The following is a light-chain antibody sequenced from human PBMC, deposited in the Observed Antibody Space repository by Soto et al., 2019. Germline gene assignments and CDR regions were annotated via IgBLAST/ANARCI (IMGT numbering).Light chain of an antibody. CDR2: QDS. CDR3: QAWDTTTFV. Sequence: SSELTQPPSVSVSPGQTARITCSGDKLGDKFACWYQQKPGQPPVLVIYQDSKRPSGIPERFSGSNSGDTATLTISGTQAMDEADYYCQAWDTTTFVFGTGTKLTVL. CDR1: KLGDKF. J-gene: IGLJ1*01. V-gene: IGLV3-1*01.